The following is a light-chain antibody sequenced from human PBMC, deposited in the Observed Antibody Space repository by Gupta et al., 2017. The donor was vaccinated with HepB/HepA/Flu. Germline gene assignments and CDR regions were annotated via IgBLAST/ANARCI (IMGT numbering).Light chain of an antibody. CDR3: QAWDRSTYVV. J-gene: IGLJ2*01. Sequence: SYELTQHPSVSVSPGQTASITCSGDKLGDKYACWYQQTPGQSPVLVSYQDSKRPSESPERFSGSNSGNKATLDISGTQAMDEADYDCQAWDRSTYVVFGGGTKLTVL. V-gene: IGLV3-1*01. CDR1: KLGDKY. CDR2: QDS.